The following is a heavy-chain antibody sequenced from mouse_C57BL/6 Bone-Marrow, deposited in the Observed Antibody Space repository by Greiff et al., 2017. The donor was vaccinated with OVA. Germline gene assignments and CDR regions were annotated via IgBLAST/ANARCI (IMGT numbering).Heavy chain of an antibody. Sequence: QVQLQQSGAELVRPGASVTLSCKASGYTFTDYEMHWVKQTPVHGLEWIGAIDPETGGTAYNQKFKGKAILTADKSSSTAYMELRSLPSEDSAVYCSTRGYSNYYAMDYWGQGTSVTVSS. CDR1: GYTFTDYE. CDR3: TRGYSNYYAMDY. V-gene: IGHV1-15*01. CDR2: IDPETGGT. D-gene: IGHD2-5*01. J-gene: IGHJ4*01.